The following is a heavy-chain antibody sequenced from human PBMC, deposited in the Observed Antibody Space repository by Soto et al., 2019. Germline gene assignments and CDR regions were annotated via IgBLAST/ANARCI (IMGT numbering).Heavy chain of an antibody. V-gene: IGHV3-74*01. D-gene: IGHD3-16*01. J-gene: IGHJ5*02. CDR1: GFTFSSYW. CDR3: ARDYVIGDWFDP. Sequence: GGSLRLSCAASGFTFSSYWMHWVRQAPGKGLVWVSRINSDGSSTSYADSVKGRFTISRNNAKNTLYLQMNSLRAEDTAVYYCARDYVIGDWFDPWGQGTLVTVSS. CDR2: INSDGSST.